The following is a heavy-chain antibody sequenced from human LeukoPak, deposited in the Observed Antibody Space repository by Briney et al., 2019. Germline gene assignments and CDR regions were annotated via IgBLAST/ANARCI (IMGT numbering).Heavy chain of an antibody. CDR2: IYYSGST. Sequence: PSETLSLTCTVSGGSISRGDYYWRWIRQPPGKGLEWIGYIYYSGSTNYNPSLKSRVTISVDTSKNQFSLKLSSVTAVDTAVYYCARGRGGLSAFDIWGQGTMVTVSS. CDR3: ARGRGGLSAFDI. V-gene: IGHV4-61*08. D-gene: IGHD2-15*01. J-gene: IGHJ3*02. CDR1: GGSISRGDYY.